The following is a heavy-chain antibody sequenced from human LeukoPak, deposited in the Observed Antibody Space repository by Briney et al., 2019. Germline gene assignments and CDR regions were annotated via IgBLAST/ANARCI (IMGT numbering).Heavy chain of an antibody. J-gene: IGHJ4*02. CDR3: ARGNYYGQDY. CDR2: INSDGSTT. V-gene: IGHV3-74*01. Sequence: GGSLRLSCGASGFTFSSYWMHWVRQAPGKGLVWISRINSDGSTTRYADSVKGRFTISRDNAKNTLYLQMNSLRAEDTAVYYCARGNYYGQDYWGQGTLVTVSS. D-gene: IGHD3-10*01. CDR1: GFTFSSYW.